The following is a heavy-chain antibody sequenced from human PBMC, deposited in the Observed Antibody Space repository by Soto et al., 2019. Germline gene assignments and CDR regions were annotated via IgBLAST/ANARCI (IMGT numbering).Heavy chain of an antibody. CDR2: ISSSSSYI. D-gene: IGHD6-13*01. Sequence: EVQLVESGGGLVKPGGSLRLSCAASGFTFSSYSMNWVRQAPGKGLEWVSSISSSSSYIYYADSVKGRFTISRDNAKNSLYLQMNSLRAEDTAVYYCARPLRGLAAAGNNWFDPWGQGTLVTASS. CDR1: GFTFSSYS. V-gene: IGHV3-21*01. J-gene: IGHJ5*02. CDR3: ARPLRGLAAAGNNWFDP.